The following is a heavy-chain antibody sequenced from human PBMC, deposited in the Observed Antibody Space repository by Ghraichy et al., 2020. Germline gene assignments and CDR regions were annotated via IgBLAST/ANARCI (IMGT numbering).Heavy chain of an antibody. Sequence: ASVKVSCKASGYTFTGYYMHWVRQAPEQGLEWMGWINPNSGGTNYAQKFQGRVTMTRDTSISTAYMELSRLRSDDTAVYYCARVPYSLKYDFWSGYYGDVWGQGTTVTVSS. D-gene: IGHD3-3*01. CDR1: GYTFTGYY. CDR3: ARVPYSLKYDFWSGYYGDV. V-gene: IGHV1-2*02. J-gene: IGHJ6*02. CDR2: INPNSGGT.